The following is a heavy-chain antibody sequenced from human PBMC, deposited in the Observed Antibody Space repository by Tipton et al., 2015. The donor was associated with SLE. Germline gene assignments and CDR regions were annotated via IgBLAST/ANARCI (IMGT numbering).Heavy chain of an antibody. CDR3: ARRTDFWSSWFFDL. V-gene: IGHV4-34*01. J-gene: IGHJ2*01. D-gene: IGHD3-3*01. Sequence: TLSLTCAISGGSFSGNYLNWIRQFPGKGLEWIGEINNSGGTNYNPSLKSRVTIFVDTSNNHVSLKLTSVTAADTAIYFCARRTDFWSSWFFDLWGRGTLVTVSS. CDR2: INNSGGT. CDR1: GGSFSGNY.